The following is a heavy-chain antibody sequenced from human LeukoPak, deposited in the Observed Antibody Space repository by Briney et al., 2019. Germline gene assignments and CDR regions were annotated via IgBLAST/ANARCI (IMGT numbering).Heavy chain of an antibody. Sequence: PGRSLRLSCAASGFTFSSYAMHWVRQAPGKGLEWVAVISYDGSNKYYADSVKGRFTISRDNSKNTLYLQMNSLRAEDTAVYYCAKDRGSSSYYYMDVWGKGTTVTVSS. J-gene: IGHJ6*03. CDR1: GFTFSSYA. CDR3: AKDRGSSSYYYMDV. D-gene: IGHD6-6*01. V-gene: IGHV3-30*04. CDR2: ISYDGSNK.